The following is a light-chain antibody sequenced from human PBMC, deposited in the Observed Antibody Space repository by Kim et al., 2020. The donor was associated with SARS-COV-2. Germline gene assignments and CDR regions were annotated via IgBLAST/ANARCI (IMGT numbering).Light chain of an antibody. CDR2: AAS. CDR1: QGISHD. J-gene: IGKJ1*01. CDR3: QKYNGAPWT. Sequence: ASVGDRVTTTCRASQGISHDLAWYQQKPGKVPKLLIFAASALHSGVPSRFSGSGSGTDFTLTISSLQPEDVATYYCQKYNGAPWTFGQGTKLEI. V-gene: IGKV1-27*01.